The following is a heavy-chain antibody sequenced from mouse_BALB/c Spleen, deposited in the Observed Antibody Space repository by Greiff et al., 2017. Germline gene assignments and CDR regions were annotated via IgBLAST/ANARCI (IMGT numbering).Heavy chain of an antibody. CDR3: TRGGYYDGYHYYAMDY. CDR1: GFTFSSYT. V-gene: IGHV5-6-4*01. CDR2: ISSGGSYT. J-gene: IGHJ4*01. Sequence: EVKLVESGGGLVKPGGSLKLSCAASGFTFSSYTMSWVRQTPEKRLEWVATISSGGSYTYYPDSVKGRFTISRDNAKNTLYLQMSSLKSEDTAMYYCTRGGYYDGYHYYAMDYWGQGTSVTVSS. D-gene: IGHD2-3*01.